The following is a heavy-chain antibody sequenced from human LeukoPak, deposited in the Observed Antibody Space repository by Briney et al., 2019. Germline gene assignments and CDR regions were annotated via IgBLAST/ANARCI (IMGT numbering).Heavy chain of an antibody. D-gene: IGHD3-22*01. CDR3: ARGLYDSSGNRDWFDP. CDR1: GGSFSGYY. J-gene: IGHJ5*02. Sequence: KPSETLSLTCAVYGGSFSGYYWSWIRQPPGKGLEWIGEINHSGSTNYNPSLKSRVTISVDTSKNQFSLKLSSVTAADTAVYYCARGLYDSSGNRDWFDPWGQGTLVTVSS. V-gene: IGHV4-34*01. CDR2: INHSGST.